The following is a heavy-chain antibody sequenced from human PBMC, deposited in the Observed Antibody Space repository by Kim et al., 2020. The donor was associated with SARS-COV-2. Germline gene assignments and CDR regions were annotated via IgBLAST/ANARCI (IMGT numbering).Heavy chain of an antibody. CDR2: ISYDGSNK. CDR1: GFTFSSYA. Sequence: GGSLRLSCAASGFTFSSYAMHWVRQAPGKGLEWVAVISYDGSNKYYADSVKGRFTISRDNSKNTLYLQMNSLRAEDTAVYYCARDSYCSRTSCYLDQYGIAVCGQGTTVTVSS. V-gene: IGHV3-30-3*01. J-gene: IGHJ6*02. CDR3: ARDSYCSRTSCYLDQYGIAV. D-gene: IGHD2-2*01.